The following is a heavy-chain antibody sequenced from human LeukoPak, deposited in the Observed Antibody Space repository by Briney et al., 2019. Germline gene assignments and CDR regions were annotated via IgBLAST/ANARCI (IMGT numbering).Heavy chain of an antibody. D-gene: IGHD4-23*01. Sequence: GESLKISCKGPGYSFTSYWIAWVRQMPGKGLEWMGIIYPDDSDTRYNPSFQGQVTISADKSISTGYLQWRSLKASDTAMYYCARRSYGGKDFDYWGQGALVTVSS. CDR1: GYSFTSYW. V-gene: IGHV5-51*01. CDR2: IYPDDSDT. CDR3: ARRSYGGKDFDY. J-gene: IGHJ4*02.